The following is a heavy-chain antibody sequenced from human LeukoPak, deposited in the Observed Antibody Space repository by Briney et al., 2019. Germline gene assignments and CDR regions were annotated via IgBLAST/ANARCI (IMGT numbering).Heavy chain of an antibody. CDR3: ARDPGIVVVPAAAHFDY. CDR1: GFTFSSYS. D-gene: IGHD2-2*01. J-gene: IGHJ4*02. V-gene: IGHV3-21*01. CDR2: ISSSSSYI. Sequence: GGSLRLSCAASGFTFSSYSMNWVRQAPGKGLEWVSSISSSSSYIYYADSVKGRFTISRDNAKNSLYLQTNSLRAEDTAVYYCARDPGIVVVPAAAHFDYWGQGTLVTASS.